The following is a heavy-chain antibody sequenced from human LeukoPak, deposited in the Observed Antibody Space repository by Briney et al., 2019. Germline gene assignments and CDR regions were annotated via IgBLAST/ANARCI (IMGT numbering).Heavy chain of an antibody. CDR2: ISSSSSYI. CDR1: GFTFSSYS. V-gene: IGHV3-21*01. Sequence: GGSLRLSCAASGFTFSSYSMNWVRQAPGKGLEWVSSISSSSSYIYYADSVKGRFTISRDNAKNSLYLQMNSLRAEDTAVYYCARTIFGVVTHALDIWGQGTMVTVSS. CDR3: ARTIFGVVTHALDI. D-gene: IGHD3-3*01. J-gene: IGHJ3*02.